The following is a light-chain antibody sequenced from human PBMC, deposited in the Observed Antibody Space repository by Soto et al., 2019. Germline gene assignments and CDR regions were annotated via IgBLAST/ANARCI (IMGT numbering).Light chain of an antibody. J-gene: IGLJ2*01. CDR3: SSYTSSSTLYVI. V-gene: IGLV2-14*01. CDR1: SSDVGGYKY. Sequence: QSVLTQPASVSGSPGQSITIPCTGTSSDVGGYKYVSWYQQHPGKAPKLMIYDVSDRPSGVSNRVSGSKSGNTASLTISGLTAEDEADYYCSSYTSSSTLYVIFGGGTKLTVL. CDR2: DVS.